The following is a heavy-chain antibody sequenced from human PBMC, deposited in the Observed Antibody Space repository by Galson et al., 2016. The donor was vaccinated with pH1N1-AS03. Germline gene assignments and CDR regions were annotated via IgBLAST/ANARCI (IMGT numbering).Heavy chain of an antibody. CDR3: TKKYRAHTNGRYAELGY. CDR1: GYTFTSYD. CDR2: MNPSSGNT. J-gene: IGHJ4*02. D-gene: IGHD1-26*01. V-gene: IGHV1-8*01. Sequence: SVKVSCKASGYTFTSYDINWVRQSTGRGLEWMGWMNPSSGNTGYAQKFQGRVTMTRDTSIRTAYMELYNLRSADTAVYYCTKKYRAHTNGRYAELGYWGQVTLVTVSS.